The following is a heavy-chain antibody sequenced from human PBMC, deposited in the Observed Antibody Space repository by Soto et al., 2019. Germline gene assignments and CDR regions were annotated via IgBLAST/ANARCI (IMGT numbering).Heavy chain of an antibody. Sequence: GGSLRLSCAASGFTFSSYAMSWVRQAPGKGLEWVSAISGSGGSTYYADSVKGRFTISRDNSKNTLYLQMNSLRAEDTAVYYCAKDLLLDDFWSGPNNWFDPWGQGTLITVSS. CDR3: AKDLLLDDFWSGPNNWFDP. V-gene: IGHV3-23*01. CDR1: GFTFSSYA. CDR2: ISGSGGST. J-gene: IGHJ5*02. D-gene: IGHD3-3*01.